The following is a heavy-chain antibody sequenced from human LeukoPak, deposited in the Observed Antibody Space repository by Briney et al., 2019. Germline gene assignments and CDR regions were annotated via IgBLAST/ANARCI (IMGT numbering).Heavy chain of an antibody. CDR3: ASDGAIYSNSNDY. J-gene: IGHJ4*02. Sequence: GASVKVSCKASGGTFSSYAISWVRQAPGQGLEWMGGIIPIFGTANYAQKFQGRVTITADESTSTVYMELSSLRSEDTAVYYCASDGAIYSNSNDYWGQGTLVTVSS. CDR2: IIPIFGTA. V-gene: IGHV1-69*13. D-gene: IGHD4-11*01. CDR1: GGTFSSYA.